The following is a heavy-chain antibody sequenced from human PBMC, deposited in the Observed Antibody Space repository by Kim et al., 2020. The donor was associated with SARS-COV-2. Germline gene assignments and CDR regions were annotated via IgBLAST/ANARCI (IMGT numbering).Heavy chain of an antibody. Sequence: SVKVSCKASGGTFSSYAISWVRQAPGQGLEWMGGIIPIFGTANYAQKFQGRVTITADESTSTAYMELSSLRSEDTAVYYCARARSLYYDFWSGYYTDGWFDLWGQGTLVTVSS. CDR2: IIPIFGTA. CDR3: ARARSLYYDFWSGYYTDGWFDL. V-gene: IGHV1-69*13. J-gene: IGHJ5*02. CDR1: GGTFSSYA. D-gene: IGHD3-3*01.